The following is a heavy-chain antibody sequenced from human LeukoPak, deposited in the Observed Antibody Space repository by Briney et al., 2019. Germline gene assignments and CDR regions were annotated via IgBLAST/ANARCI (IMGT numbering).Heavy chain of an antibody. V-gene: IGHV4-34*01. CDR2: INHSGST. CDR1: GGSFSGYY. J-gene: IGHJ4*02. Sequence: PSETLSLTCAVYGGSFSGYYWSWIRQPPGKGLEWIGEINHSGSTNYNPSLKSRVTISVDTSKNQFSLKLSSVTAADTAVYYCARAPLEWLFSFDYWGQGTQVTVSS. CDR3: ARAPLEWLFSFDY. D-gene: IGHD3-3*01.